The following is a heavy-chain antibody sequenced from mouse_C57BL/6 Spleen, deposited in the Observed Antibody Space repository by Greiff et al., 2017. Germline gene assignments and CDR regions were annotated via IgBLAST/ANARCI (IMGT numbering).Heavy chain of an antibody. CDR2: ISSGSSTI. J-gene: IGHJ3*01. V-gene: IGHV5-17*01. CDR1: GFTFSDYG. Sequence: EVHLVESGGGLVKPGGSLKLSCAASGFTFSDYGMHWVRQAPEKGLEWVAYISSGSSTIYYADTVKGRFTISRDNAKNTLFLQMTSLRSEDTAMYYCARGYYYGSAGFADWGQGTLVTVSA. CDR3: ARGYYYGSAGFAD. D-gene: IGHD1-1*01.